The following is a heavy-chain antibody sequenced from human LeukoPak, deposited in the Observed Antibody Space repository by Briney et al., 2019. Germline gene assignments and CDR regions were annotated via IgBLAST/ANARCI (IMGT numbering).Heavy chain of an antibody. D-gene: IGHD6-19*01. V-gene: IGHV1-18*01. J-gene: IGHJ4*02. CDR3: AREAVSFVAVAKDGYFDF. CDR1: GYTLNSFG. Sequence: ASVNVSCKTSGYTLNSFGITWLRQAPGQGLEWMGWVSAYKDYTSHAQKFQDRIVMTTDTSTTTAYMELRNLKSDDTAVYYCAREAVSFVAVAKDGYFDFWGQGSLVTVSS. CDR2: VSAYKDYT.